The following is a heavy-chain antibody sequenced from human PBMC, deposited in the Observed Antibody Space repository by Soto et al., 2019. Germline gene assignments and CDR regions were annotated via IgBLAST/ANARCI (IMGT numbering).Heavy chain of an antibody. D-gene: IGHD1-20*01. Sequence: SETLSLTCTVSGGSISSYYWSWIRQPPGKGLEWIGYIYYSGSTNYNPSLKSRVTISVDTSKNQFSLKLSSVTAADTAVYYCARLVTGTTSFHYYYMDVWGKGTTVTVSS. CDR1: GGSISSYY. CDR2: IYYSGST. CDR3: ARLVTGTTSFHYYYMDV. V-gene: IGHV4-59*08. J-gene: IGHJ6*03.